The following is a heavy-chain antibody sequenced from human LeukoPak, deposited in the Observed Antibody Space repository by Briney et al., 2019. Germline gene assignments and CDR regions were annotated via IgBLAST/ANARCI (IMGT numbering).Heavy chain of an antibody. D-gene: IGHD6-6*01. CDR3: ARDGVGSSSSIGFDY. CDR2: IYHSGST. J-gene: IGHJ4*02. V-gene: IGHV4-30-2*01. Sequence: SQTLSLTCTVSGGSISSGGYYWSWIRQPPGKGLEWIGYIYHSGSTYYNPSLKSRVTISVDTSKNQFSLKLSSVTAADTAVYYCARDGVGSSSSIGFDYWGQGTLVTVSS. CDR1: GGSISSGGYY.